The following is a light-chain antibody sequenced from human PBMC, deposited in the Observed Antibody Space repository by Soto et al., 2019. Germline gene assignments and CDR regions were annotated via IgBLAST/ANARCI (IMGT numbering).Light chain of an antibody. CDR2: LGS. J-gene: IGKJ2*01. V-gene: IGKV2-28*01. Sequence: DLVMTQSPLSLPVTPGEPASISCRSSQSLLHSNGYNYLDWYLQKPGQSPQLLISLGSNRASGVTARFSGSGSATDFTLNIARVEAEDFGVYYCMQALQRPYTFGQGTKLEIK. CDR1: QSLLHSNGYNY. CDR3: MQALQRPYT.